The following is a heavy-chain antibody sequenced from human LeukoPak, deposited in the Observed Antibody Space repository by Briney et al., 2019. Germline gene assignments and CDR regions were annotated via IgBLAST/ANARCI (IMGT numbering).Heavy chain of an antibody. Sequence: ASVKVSCKASGYTFTGYYMHWVRQAPGQGLEWMGWINPNSGGTNYAQKFQGRVTMTRDTSTRTVYMELSSLRFEDTAMYYCARSWTGYNSGCDYWGQGTLVTVSS. J-gene: IGHJ4*02. CDR1: GYTFTGYY. CDR2: INPNSGGT. V-gene: IGHV1-2*02. CDR3: ARSWTGYNSGCDY. D-gene: IGHD6-19*01.